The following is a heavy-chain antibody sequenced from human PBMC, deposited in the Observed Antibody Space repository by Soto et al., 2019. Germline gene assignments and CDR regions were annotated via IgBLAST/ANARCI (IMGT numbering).Heavy chain of an antibody. V-gene: IGHV1-69*06. J-gene: IGHJ4*02. CDR2: TIPIFGTA. Sequence: ASVKVSCKASGGTFSSYAISWVRQAPGQGLEWMGGTIPIFGTANYAQKFQGRVTITADKSTSTAYMELSSLRSEDTAVYYCAREKMSSSGYFDYWGQGTLVTVSS. D-gene: IGHD6-6*01. CDR3: AREKMSSSGYFDY. CDR1: GGTFSSYA.